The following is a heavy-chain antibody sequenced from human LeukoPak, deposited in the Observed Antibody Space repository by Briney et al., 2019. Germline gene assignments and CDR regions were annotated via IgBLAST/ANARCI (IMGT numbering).Heavy chain of an antibody. Sequence: SVKVSCKASGGTFSSYAISWVRQAPGQGLEWMGGIIPIFGTANYAQKFQGRVTITADESTSTAYMELSSLRSEDTAVYYCAGGGGATIWGYYYYYGMDVWGQGTTVTVSS. V-gene: IGHV1-69*01. CDR1: GGTFSSYA. CDR2: IIPIFGTA. CDR3: AGGGGATIWGYYYYYGMDV. J-gene: IGHJ6*02. D-gene: IGHD5-12*01.